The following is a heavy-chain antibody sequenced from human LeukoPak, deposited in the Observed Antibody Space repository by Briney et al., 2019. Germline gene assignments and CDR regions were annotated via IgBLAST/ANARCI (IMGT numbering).Heavy chain of an antibody. Sequence: GGSLRLSCAASAFAFSNYAMNWGRQAPGKGLEGVASISESGGDTSYADSVKGRFTISRDNSKNTLYLQMNSLRAEDTAVYYCAKQFVDIWGQGTLVIVSS. CDR3: AKQFVDI. J-gene: IGHJ5*02. V-gene: IGHV3-23*01. CDR1: AFAFSNYA. D-gene: IGHD5-24*01. CDR2: ISESGGDT.